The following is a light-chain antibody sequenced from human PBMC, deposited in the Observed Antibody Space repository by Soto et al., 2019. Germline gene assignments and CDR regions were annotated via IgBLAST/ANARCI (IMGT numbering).Light chain of an antibody. J-gene: IGKJ4*01. V-gene: IGKV1-9*01. Sequence: DIQLTQSPSFLSASVGDRVTITCRASQDVSSYLAWYQQKPGKAPKVLIYDASSLNIGVPSRFSGSGSETDFTLTISSLQPEDFAIYYCQQYNSFSLTFGGGTKVDIK. CDR3: QQYNSFSLT. CDR2: DAS. CDR1: QDVSSY.